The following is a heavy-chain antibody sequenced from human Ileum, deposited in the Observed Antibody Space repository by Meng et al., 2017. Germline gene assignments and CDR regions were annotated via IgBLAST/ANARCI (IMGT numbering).Heavy chain of an antibody. J-gene: IGHJ4*02. Sequence: SETLSLTCTVSGDSVSDYFCTWIRQSPGKGLEWIGYMFYSGSTNYNPSLKSRVTISVDTTKNQFSLKLNSVTAADTAVYYCARASERGYSFDYWGQEIPVTVSS. CDR1: GDSVSDYF. CDR2: MFYSGST. V-gene: IGHV4-59*02. CDR3: ARASERGYSFDY. D-gene: IGHD5-24*01.